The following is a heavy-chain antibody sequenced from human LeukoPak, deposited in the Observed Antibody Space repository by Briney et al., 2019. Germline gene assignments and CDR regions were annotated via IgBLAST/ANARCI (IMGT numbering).Heavy chain of an antibody. Sequence: ASVKVSCNASDYTFPSYGISCVRQAPGQGLEWMGWISAYNGNTNYEQKLQGRVTMTTDTSTSTAYMELRSLRSVDTAVYYCARDTRAYSSGYYFHGFDYWGQGTLVTVSS. CDR3: ARDTRAYSSGYYFHGFDY. CDR2: ISAYNGNT. CDR1: DYTFPSYG. J-gene: IGHJ4*02. V-gene: IGHV1-18*01. D-gene: IGHD3-22*01.